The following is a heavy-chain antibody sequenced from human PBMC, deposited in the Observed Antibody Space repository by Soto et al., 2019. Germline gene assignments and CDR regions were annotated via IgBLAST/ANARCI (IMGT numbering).Heavy chain of an antibody. D-gene: IGHD2-21*02. CDR3: ARVGYCGGDCYSHYCYGMDV. V-gene: IGHV1-18*01. CDR1: GYTFTSYG. J-gene: IGHJ6*02. Sequence: ASVKVSCKASGYTFTSYGISWVRQAPGQGLEWMGWISAYNGNTNYAQKLQGRVTMTTDTSTSTAYMELRSLRSDDTAVYYCARVGYCGGDCYSHYCYGMDVWGQGTTVTVSS. CDR2: ISAYNGNT.